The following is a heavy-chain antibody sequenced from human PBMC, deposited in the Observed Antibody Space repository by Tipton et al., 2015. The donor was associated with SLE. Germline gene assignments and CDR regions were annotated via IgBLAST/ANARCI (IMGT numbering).Heavy chain of an antibody. CDR1: GGSISSYY. Sequence: TLSLTCTVSGGSISSYYWSWIRQPAGGGLEWIGRIYTNENTNYNPSLKSRVTMSVDTSKNHFSLKLISVTAADTAVYYCASSYDSSGYYDGGGYWGQGTLVTVSS. CDR3: ASSYDSSGYYDGGGY. V-gene: IGHV4-4*07. CDR2: IYTNENT. D-gene: IGHD3-22*01. J-gene: IGHJ4*02.